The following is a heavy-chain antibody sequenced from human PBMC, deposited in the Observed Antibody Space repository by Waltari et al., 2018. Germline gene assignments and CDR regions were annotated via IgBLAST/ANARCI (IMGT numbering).Heavy chain of an antibody. V-gene: IGHV1-69*01. D-gene: IGHD2-15*01. Sequence: QVQLLQSGAEVKKPGSSVKVSCKASGGTFVSHAIGWVRQAPGQGLEWMGGIVSSMGQANYAETLRGRVTTSADESKTTAYMELSRLRSEYMAVDYCARKGRWTSFYYFHYMDVWGEGTMVTVSS. CDR2: IVSSMGQA. CDR3: ARKGRWTSFYYFHYMDV. J-gene: IGHJ6*03. CDR1: GGTFVSHA.